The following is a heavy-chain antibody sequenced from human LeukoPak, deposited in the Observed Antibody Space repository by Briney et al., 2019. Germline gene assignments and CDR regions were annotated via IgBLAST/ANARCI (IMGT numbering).Heavy chain of an antibody. J-gene: IGHJ6*03. D-gene: IGHD1-1*01. CDR3: ARSGNNLIYYYYYMDV. CDR2: ISSSSSYI. V-gene: IGHV3-21*01. Sequence: GGSLRLSCAASGFTFSSYSMNWVRQAPGKGLEWVSSISSSSSYIYYADSVKGRFTISRDNAKNSLYLQMNSLRAEDTAVYYCARSGNNLIYYYYYMDVWGKGTTVTVSS. CDR1: GFTFSSYS.